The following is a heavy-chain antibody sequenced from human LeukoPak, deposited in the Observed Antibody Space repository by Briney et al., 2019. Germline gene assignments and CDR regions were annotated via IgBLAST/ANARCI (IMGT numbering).Heavy chain of an antibody. Sequence: PSETLSLTCAVYGGSFSGYYWSWIRQPPGKGLEWIGEVNHSGSTNYNPSLKSRVTISVDTSKNQFSLQLSSVTAADTAVYYCARGAGLDYWGQGTLVTVSS. CDR1: GGSFSGYY. V-gene: IGHV4-34*01. CDR2: VNHSGST. J-gene: IGHJ4*02. D-gene: IGHD6-19*01. CDR3: ARGAGLDY.